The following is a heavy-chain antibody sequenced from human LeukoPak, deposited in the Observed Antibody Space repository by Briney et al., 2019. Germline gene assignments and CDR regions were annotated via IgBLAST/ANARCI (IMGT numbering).Heavy chain of an antibody. CDR2: IYPGDSDT. Sequence: GESLKISCKGSGYSFTSYWIGWVRQMPGKGLEWMGIIYPGDSDTRYSPSFQGQVAISADKSISTAYLQWSSLKASDTAMYYCARSEELSLYCFGYWGQGTLVTVSS. D-gene: IGHD3-16*02. CDR3: ARSEELSLYCFGY. V-gene: IGHV5-51*01. J-gene: IGHJ4*02. CDR1: GYSFTSYW.